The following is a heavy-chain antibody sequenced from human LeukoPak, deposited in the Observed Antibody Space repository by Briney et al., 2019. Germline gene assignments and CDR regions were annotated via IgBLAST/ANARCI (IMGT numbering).Heavy chain of an antibody. CDR2: IHHSEST. CDR3: ARRGGNGGY. V-gene: IGHV4-39*07. D-gene: IGHD3-10*01. Sequence: PSETLSLTCTVSGGSISSSSYYWGWIRQPPGKGLEWIGSIHHSESTYYNPSLKSRVTISVDTSKNQFSLKLSSVTAADTAVYYCARRGGNGGYWGQGTLVTVSS. CDR1: GGSISSSSYY. J-gene: IGHJ4*02.